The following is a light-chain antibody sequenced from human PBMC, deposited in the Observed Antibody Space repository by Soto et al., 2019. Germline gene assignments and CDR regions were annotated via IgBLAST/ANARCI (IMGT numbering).Light chain of an antibody. CDR3: GSYSSTDTPFV. J-gene: IGLJ1*01. V-gene: IGLV2-14*01. CDR2: EVT. CDR1: STDVGGYNY. Sequence: QSVLAQPSSVSGSPGQSITISCTGTSTDVGGYNYVSWYQHHSGKAPKLLIYEVTNRASGISDRFSGSKSVNTASLTISGLQAEDESDYYCGSYSSTDTPFVFGTGTKLTVL.